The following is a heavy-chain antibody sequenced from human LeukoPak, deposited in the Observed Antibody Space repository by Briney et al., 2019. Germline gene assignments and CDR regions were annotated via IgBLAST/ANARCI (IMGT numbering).Heavy chain of an antibody. D-gene: IGHD2-21*02. CDR2: IYYSGST. CDR1: GGSISSSSYY. J-gene: IGHJ3*02. Sequence: SETLSLTCTVSGGSISSSSYYWGWIRQPPGTGLEWIGSIYYSGSTYYNPSLKSRVTISLDTSGNQFSLKLSSVTAADTAVYYCASGYCGGACQLGGVDMWGQGTMVTVSP. CDR3: ASGYCGGACQLGGVDM. V-gene: IGHV4-39*07.